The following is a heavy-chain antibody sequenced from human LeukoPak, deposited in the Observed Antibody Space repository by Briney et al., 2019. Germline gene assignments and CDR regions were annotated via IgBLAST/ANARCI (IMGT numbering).Heavy chain of an antibody. J-gene: IGHJ4*02. V-gene: IGHV4-30-2*01. D-gene: IGHD6-6*01. CDR3: ARDRSSSGVDY. Sequence: SQTLSLTCTVSGGSISSGGYYWSWIRQPPGKGLEWIGYIYHSGSTYYNPSLKSRVTISVDRSKNQFSLKLSSVTAADTAVYYCARDRSSSGVDYWGQGTLVTVSS. CDR1: GGSISSGGYY. CDR2: IYHSGST.